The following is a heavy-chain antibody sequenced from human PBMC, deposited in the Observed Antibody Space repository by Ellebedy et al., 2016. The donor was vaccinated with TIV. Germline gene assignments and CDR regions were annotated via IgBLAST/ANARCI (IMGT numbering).Heavy chain of an antibody. J-gene: IGHJ4*02. CDR2: IPSGGGTI. D-gene: IGHD5-24*01. Sequence: GESLKISCAASGFSFSSYSMHWVRQAPGKGLEWVSFIPSGGGTIYYADSVKGRFTISRDNADNSLYLQMDSLRDEDTAVYYCAKVPRNGYNYPDYWGQGTLVTVSS. CDR1: GFSFSSYS. V-gene: IGHV3-48*02. CDR3: AKVPRNGYNYPDY.